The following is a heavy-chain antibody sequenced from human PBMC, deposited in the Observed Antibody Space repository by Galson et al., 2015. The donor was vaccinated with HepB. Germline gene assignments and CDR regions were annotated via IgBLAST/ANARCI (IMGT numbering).Heavy chain of an antibody. CDR1: GYSFTNYW. V-gene: IGHV5-51*01. CDR3: ARRRWFCSGVSCPEGYYFDY. Sequence: QSGAEVKKPGESLRISCKGVGYSFTNYWIGWVRQMPGKGLEWMGIFSPGDSDSRYSPSFQGRVTISADRSTNTAFLQLSRLRASDTAIYYCARRRWFCSGVSCPEGYYFDYWGQGTLLTVSS. CDR2: FSPGDSDS. D-gene: IGHD2-15*01. J-gene: IGHJ4*02.